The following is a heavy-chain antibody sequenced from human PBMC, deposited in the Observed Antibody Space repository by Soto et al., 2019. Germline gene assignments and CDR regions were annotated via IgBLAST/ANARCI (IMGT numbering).Heavy chain of an antibody. Sequence: EVQLVESGGGFVQPGRSLRLSCAASGFTFDDYAMHWVRQAPGKGLEWVSGISWNSGSIGYADSVKGRFTISRDNAKNSLYLQMNSLRAEDTALYYCAKAEYYYDSSGTSPGAFDIWGQGTMVTVSS. CDR3: AKAEYYYDSSGTSPGAFDI. V-gene: IGHV3-9*01. CDR1: GFTFDDYA. CDR2: ISWNSGSI. J-gene: IGHJ3*02. D-gene: IGHD3-22*01.